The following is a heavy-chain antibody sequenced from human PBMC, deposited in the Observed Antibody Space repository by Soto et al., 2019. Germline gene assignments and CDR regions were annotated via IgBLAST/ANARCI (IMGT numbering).Heavy chain of an antibody. Sequence: EVQLVESGGGLVQPGGFLRLSCTASGFTFSASWMTWVRQAPGKGLEWVARIKPDESEKKYADSVKGRFSISRDNAKNAMYLQMDSLRGEDTAVYYCVRGGSNYASWGQGTLVTVSS. CDR2: IKPDESEK. D-gene: IGHD4-4*01. J-gene: IGHJ5*02. CDR3: VRGGSNYAS. V-gene: IGHV3-7*01. CDR1: GFTFSASW.